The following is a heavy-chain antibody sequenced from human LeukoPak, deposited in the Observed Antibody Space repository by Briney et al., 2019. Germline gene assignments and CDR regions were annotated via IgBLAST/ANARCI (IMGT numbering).Heavy chain of an antibody. V-gene: IGHV4-31*03. CDR1: GGSISSGGYY. Sequence: SQPLTLTCTVSGGSISSGGYYWSWIRQHPGKGLEWIGYSYYSGSTYYNPSLQSRVTISVDTSKNQFSLQLSSVTAADTAVYYCAREGDDEGYCSGGSCYSFDPWGQGTLVTVSS. J-gene: IGHJ5*02. CDR2: SYYSGST. D-gene: IGHD2-15*01. CDR3: AREGDDEGYCSGGSCYSFDP.